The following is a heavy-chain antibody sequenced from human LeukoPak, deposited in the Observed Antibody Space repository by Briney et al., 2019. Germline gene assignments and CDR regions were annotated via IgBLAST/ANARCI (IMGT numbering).Heavy chain of an antibody. Sequence: SETLSLTCTVSGGSISSYYWSWIRQPPGKGLEWIGYIYYSGSTNYNPSLKSRVTISVDASKNQFSLKLSSVTAADTAVYYCARRGATFDYWGQGTLVTVSS. V-gene: IGHV4-59*01. D-gene: IGHD1-26*01. CDR2: IYYSGST. CDR3: ARRGATFDY. CDR1: GGSISSYY. J-gene: IGHJ4*02.